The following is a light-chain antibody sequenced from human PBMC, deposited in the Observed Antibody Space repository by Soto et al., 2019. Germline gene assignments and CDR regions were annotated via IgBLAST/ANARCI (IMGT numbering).Light chain of an antibody. CDR1: QGISSA. Sequence: AIPLTQSPSSLSASVGDTVSITYRASQGISSALAWYQHKPGKAPKILIYDASSLQSGVPSRFSGSESGTECTLTISSLQPEDFATYYCQQLKSYPFTFGQGTRLEIK. CDR2: DAS. CDR3: QQLKSYPFT. J-gene: IGKJ5*01. V-gene: IGKV1-13*02.